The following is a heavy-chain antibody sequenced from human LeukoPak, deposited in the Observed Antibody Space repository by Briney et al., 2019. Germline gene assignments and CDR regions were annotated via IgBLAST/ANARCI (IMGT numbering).Heavy chain of an antibody. CDR2: INWNGGST. J-gene: IGHJ4*02. CDR3: ARHPFPHEEIVGAH. Sequence: GGSLRLSCAASGFTFDDYGMSWVRQAPGKGLEWVSGINWNGGSTGYAGSVKGRFTISRDNAKNSLYLQMNSLRAEDTALYYCARHPFPHEEIVGAHWGQGTLLTVSS. V-gene: IGHV3-20*04. D-gene: IGHD1-26*01. CDR1: GFTFDDYG.